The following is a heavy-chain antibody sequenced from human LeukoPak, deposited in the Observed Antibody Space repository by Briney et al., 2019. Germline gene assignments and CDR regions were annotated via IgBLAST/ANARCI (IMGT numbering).Heavy chain of an antibody. Sequence: GESLRLSCAASGLTFSSQAMGWVRQAPGKGLEWVSAIANSGGNTYYADSVKGRFTISRDNSRNTLYLQMNSLRVEDTAVSYCATWPTEVKGPFDYWGQGTLVTVSS. J-gene: IGHJ4*02. CDR3: ATWPTEVKGPFDY. CDR2: IANSGGNT. CDR1: GLTFSSQA. V-gene: IGHV3-23*01. D-gene: IGHD4-23*01.